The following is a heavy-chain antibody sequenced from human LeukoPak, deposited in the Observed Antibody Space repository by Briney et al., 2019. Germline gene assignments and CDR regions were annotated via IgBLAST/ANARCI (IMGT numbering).Heavy chain of an antibody. CDR2: IKQDGSEK. D-gene: IGHD2-8*01. V-gene: IGHV3-7*01. CDR3: ARGKYADY. CDR1: GFTLSSYA. J-gene: IGHJ4*02. Sequence: GGSLRLSCVVSGFTLSSYAMSWVRQAPGKGLEWVANIKQDGSEKYYVDSVKGRFTISRDNAKNTLYLQMNSLRAEDTAVYYCARGKYADYWGQGTLVTVSS.